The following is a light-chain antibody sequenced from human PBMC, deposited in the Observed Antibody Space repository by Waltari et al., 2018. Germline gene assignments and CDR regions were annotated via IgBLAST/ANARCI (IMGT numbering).Light chain of an antibody. CDR2: YKPDSGT. CDR1: SDINVGTYK. CDR3: MILYNNAVV. V-gene: IGLV5-45*01. Sequence: AVLTQPASLSASPGASASLTCPLRSDINVGTYKIYWYQQRPGSPPQFLVKYKPDSGTQLGSLVPCRFSGSKDTSANAVILLISGLQSEDEADYYCMILYNNAVVFGGGTKVTVL. J-gene: IGLJ3*02.